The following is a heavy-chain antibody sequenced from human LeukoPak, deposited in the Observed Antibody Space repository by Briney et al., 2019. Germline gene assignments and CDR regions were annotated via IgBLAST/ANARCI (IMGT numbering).Heavy chain of an antibody. J-gene: IGHJ4*02. Sequence: GGSLRLSCAASGFTFSSYSMNWVRQAPGKGLEWVSSISSSSSYIYYADSVKGRFTISRDNAKNSLYLQMNSLRAEDTAVYYCARAGCYYDSSGPTCYWGQGTLVTVSS. CDR1: GFTFSSYS. CDR3: ARAGCYYDSSGPTCY. V-gene: IGHV3-21*01. CDR2: ISSSSSYI. D-gene: IGHD3-22*01.